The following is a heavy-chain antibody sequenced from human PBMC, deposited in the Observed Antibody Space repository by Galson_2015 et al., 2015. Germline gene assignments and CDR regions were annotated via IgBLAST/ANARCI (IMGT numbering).Heavy chain of an antibody. V-gene: IGHV3-74*01. CDR1: GFTFSSYW. Sequence: SLRLSCAASGFTFSSYWMHWVRQGPGKGLVCVARISGDGGTTTYADSVKGRFTISRDNAKNTVYLQMNGLRAEDTSVYFCARDREIYDYVPGFWGQGTLVTVSA. J-gene: IGHJ4*02. CDR3: ARDREIYDYVPGF. D-gene: IGHD3-16*01. CDR2: ISGDGGTT.